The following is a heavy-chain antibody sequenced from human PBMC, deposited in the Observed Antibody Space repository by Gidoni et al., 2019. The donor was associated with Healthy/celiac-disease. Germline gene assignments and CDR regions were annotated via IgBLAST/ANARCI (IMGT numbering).Heavy chain of an antibody. CDR3: ARAETSAWYFDL. Sequence: QVQLQESGPGLVKPSQTLSLTCTVSGGSLNSGGYYWSWIRQHPGKGLEWIGYIYYSGSTYYNPSLKSLVTISVDTSKNQFSLKLSSVTAADTAVYYCARAETSAWYFDLWGRGTLVTVSS. CDR2: IYYSGST. J-gene: IGHJ2*01. V-gene: IGHV4-31*01. CDR1: GGSLNSGGYY.